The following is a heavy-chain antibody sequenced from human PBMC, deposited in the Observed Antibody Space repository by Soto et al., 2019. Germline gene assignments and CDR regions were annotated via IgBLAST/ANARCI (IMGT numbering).Heavy chain of an antibody. D-gene: IGHD3-10*01. J-gene: IGHJ1*01. CDR3: ARDKQGSLWFGESTAEYFQH. V-gene: IGHV1-18*01. CDR1: GYTFTSYG. Sequence: ASVKVSCKASGYTFTSYGISWVRQAPGQGLEWMGWISAYNGNTNYAQKLQGRVTMTTDTSTSTAYMELRSLGSDDTAVYYCARDKQGSLWFGESTAEYFQHWGQGTLVTVSS. CDR2: ISAYNGNT.